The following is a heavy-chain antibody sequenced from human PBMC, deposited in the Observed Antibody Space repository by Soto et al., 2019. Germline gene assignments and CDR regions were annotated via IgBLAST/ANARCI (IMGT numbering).Heavy chain of an antibody. CDR2: IYYSGST. D-gene: IGHD6-19*01. CDR3: ARVAVAGTYFDY. CDR1: GGSISSSSYY. V-gene: IGHV4-39*07. Sequence: SETLSLTCTVSGGSISSSSYYWGWIRQPPGKGLEWIGSIYYSGSTNYNPSLKSRVTISVDTSKNQFSLKLSSVTAADTAVYYCARVAVAGTYFDYWGQGTLVTVSS. J-gene: IGHJ4*02.